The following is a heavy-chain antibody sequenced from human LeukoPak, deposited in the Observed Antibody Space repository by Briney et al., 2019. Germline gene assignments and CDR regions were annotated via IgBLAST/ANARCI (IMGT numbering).Heavy chain of an antibody. D-gene: IGHD4-11*01. CDR2: IYSGGST. CDR3: ARVYYSNPYWYFDL. J-gene: IGHJ2*01. CDR1: GFTVSSNC. V-gene: IGHV3-53*01. Sequence: SGGSLRLSCAASGFTVSSNCMSWVRQAPGKGLEWVSVIYSGGSTYYADSVKGRFTISRDNSKNTLYLQMNSLRAEDTAVYYCARVYYSNPYWYFDLWGRGTLVTVSS.